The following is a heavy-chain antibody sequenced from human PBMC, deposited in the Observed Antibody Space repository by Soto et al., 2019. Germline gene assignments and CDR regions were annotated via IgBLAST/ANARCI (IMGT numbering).Heavy chain of an antibody. CDR2: IYPNTETT. V-gene: IGHV1-2*02. CDR3: VSLQTSGWPGVH. CDR1: GYSFSGYY. J-gene: IGHJ4*02. Sequence: VKVSCKASGYSFSGYYIQWVRQAPGQGPEWLGWIYPNTETTDSSKKFQGRVTMTSDMSTRTVSMELRDLRSDHTAVYYCVSLQTSGWPGVHWGQGPLVTVAS. D-gene: IGHD6-25*01.